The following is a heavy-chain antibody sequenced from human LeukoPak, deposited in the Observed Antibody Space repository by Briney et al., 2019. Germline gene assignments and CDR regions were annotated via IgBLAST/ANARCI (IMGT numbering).Heavy chain of an antibody. V-gene: IGHV3-21*01. CDR2: ISSSSYI. J-gene: IGHJ2*01. CDR3: ARDPHTSDFDL. Sequence: GGSLRLSCAASGFTFSSYSMNWVRQAPGKGLEWVSSISSSSYIYYADSVKGRFTISRDNAKNSLYLQMNSLRAEDTAVYYCARDPHTSDFDLWGRGTLVTVSS. CDR1: GFTFSSYS. D-gene: IGHD2-2*02.